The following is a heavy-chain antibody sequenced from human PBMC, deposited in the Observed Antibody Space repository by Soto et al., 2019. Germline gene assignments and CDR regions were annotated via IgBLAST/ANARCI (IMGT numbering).Heavy chain of an antibody. J-gene: IGHJ5*02. D-gene: IGHD2-15*01. CDR3: ARGPGYCSAGTCYSDFFDP. Sequence: QVHLEQWGAGLLKPSETLSLTCAVCGESFSGNFWNWIRQPPGRGLEWIGDVNHNGRANYNPSLKSRVTMSVDTFKKQFSLKLNLVTAADTAVYFCARGPGYCSAGTCYSDFFDPWGQGVLVTVSS. CDR1: GESFSGNF. V-gene: IGHV4-34*02. CDR2: VNHNGRA.